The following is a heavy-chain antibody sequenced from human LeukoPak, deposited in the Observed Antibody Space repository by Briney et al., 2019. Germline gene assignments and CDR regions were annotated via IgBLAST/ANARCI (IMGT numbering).Heavy chain of an antibody. D-gene: IGHD6-19*01. Sequence: SLRLSCEASGFIFSNYGMHWVRQAPGKGLEWLALIWYEGQTKFYADSVKGRFTISRDNSGNTLFLHMTNLRVEDTAVYYCAREWGRIAVAGGPGYWGQGALVTVTS. CDR1: GFIFSNYG. V-gene: IGHV3-33*01. J-gene: IGHJ4*02. CDR3: AREWGRIAVAGGPGY. CDR2: IWYEGQTK.